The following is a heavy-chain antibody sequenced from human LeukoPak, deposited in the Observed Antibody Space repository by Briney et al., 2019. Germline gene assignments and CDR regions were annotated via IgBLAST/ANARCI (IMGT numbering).Heavy chain of an antibody. J-gene: IGHJ5*02. Sequence: SETLSLTCAVYGGSFSGYYWNWIRQPPGKGLEWIGEINDSGSTNYNPSLKSRVTISVDTSKNQFSLKLSSVTASDTAMYYCARAVDTAIMYNWFVPWGQGILVTVSS. V-gene: IGHV4-34*01. CDR1: GGSFSGYY. CDR3: ARAVDTAIMYNWFVP. D-gene: IGHD5-18*01. CDR2: INDSGST.